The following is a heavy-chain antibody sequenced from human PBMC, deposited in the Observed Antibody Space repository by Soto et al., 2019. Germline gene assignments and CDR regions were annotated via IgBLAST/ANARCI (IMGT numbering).Heavy chain of an antibody. CDR1: GGSFSGYY. J-gene: IGHJ6*03. Sequence: PSETLSLTCAVYGGSFSGYYWSWIRQPPGKGLEWIGEINHSGSTNYNPSLKSRVTISVDTSKNQFSLKLSSVTAADTAVYYCAREHYYGSGIFSYYYYYMDVWGKGTTVTVSS. V-gene: IGHV4-34*01. CDR2: INHSGST. D-gene: IGHD3-10*01. CDR3: AREHYYGSGIFSYYYYYMDV.